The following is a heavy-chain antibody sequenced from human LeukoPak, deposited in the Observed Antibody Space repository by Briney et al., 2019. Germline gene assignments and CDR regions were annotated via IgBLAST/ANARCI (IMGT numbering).Heavy chain of an antibody. CDR2: IYYSGST. D-gene: IGHD3-10*01. CDR3: ASDYGSGSYRFDY. V-gene: IGHV4-61*01. J-gene: IGHJ4*02. Sequence: SETLSLTCTVSSGSVNSGSYYWNWIRQPPGKGLEWIGYIYYSGSTNYNPSLKSRVTISVDTAKNQLSLKVSSVTAADTAVYYCASDYGSGSYRFDYWGQGTLVTVSS. CDR1: SGSVNSGSYY.